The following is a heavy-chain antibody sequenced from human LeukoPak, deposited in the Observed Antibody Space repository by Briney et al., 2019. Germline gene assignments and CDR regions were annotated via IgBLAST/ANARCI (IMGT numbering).Heavy chain of an antibody. CDR3: AAIAVAGRYYFDY. V-gene: IGHV3-11*01. Sequence: PGGSLRLSCAASGFTFSDYYMSWIRQAPGKGLEWVSYISSSGSTIYYADSVKGRFTISRDNAKNSLYLQMNSLRAEDTAVYYCAAIAVAGRYYFDYWDQGTPVTVSS. J-gene: IGHJ4*02. D-gene: IGHD6-19*01. CDR2: ISSSGSTI. CDR1: GFTFSDYY.